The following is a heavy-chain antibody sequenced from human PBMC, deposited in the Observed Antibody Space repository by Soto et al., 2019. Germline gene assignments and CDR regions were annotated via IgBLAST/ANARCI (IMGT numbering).Heavy chain of an antibody. CDR2: ISYGGGTT. J-gene: IGHJ4*02. D-gene: IGHD3-22*01. CDR1: EFTFSNYA. Sequence: PGGSLRLSCAASEFTFSNYAMSWVRQAPGKGLEWVSAISYGGGTTYYADSVKGRFTISRDNSKNTLYLQMNSLRAEDTAVYYCAKNPGYYYDSTGYHFDYWGQGNLVPVSS. V-gene: IGHV3-23*01. CDR3: AKNPGYYYDSTGYHFDY.